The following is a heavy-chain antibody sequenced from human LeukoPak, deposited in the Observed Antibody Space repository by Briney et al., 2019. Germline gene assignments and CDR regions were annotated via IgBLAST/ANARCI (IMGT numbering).Heavy chain of an antibody. J-gene: IGHJ6*04. CDR1: GGSVSSGSYY. CDR2: IYYSGST. Sequence: SETLSLTCSVSGGSVSSGSYYWSWIRQPPGKGLEWIAYIYYSGSTNYNPSLKNRVTISVDTSKNQFSLKLSSVTAADTAVYYCARARSDATDVWGKGTTVTVSS. V-gene: IGHV4-61*01. CDR3: ARARSDATDV.